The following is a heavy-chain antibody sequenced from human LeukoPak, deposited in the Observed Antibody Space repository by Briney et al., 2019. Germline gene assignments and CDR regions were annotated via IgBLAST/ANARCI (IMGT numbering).Heavy chain of an antibody. D-gene: IGHD6-19*01. J-gene: IGHJ4*02. CDR2: INPGSGKT. Sequence: RASVKVSCKASGYSFTTDDINWVRRASGRGLEWMGFINPGSGKTRYPQKFQGRVTMTRDTSINTVYMELSSLRSEDTATYYCARVFGQWLAVDWGQGTPVIVSS. CDR3: ARVFGQWLAVD. V-gene: IGHV1-8*01. CDR1: GYSFTTDD.